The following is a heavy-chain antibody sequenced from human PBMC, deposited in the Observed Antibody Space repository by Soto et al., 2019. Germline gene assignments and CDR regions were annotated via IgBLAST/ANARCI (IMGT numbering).Heavy chain of an antibody. V-gene: IGHV3-23*01. Sequence: PGGSLRLSCAASGFTFSSYAMSWVRQAPGKGLEWVSAISGSGGSTYYADSVKGRFTISRDNSKNTLYLQMNSLRAEDTAVYYCAKAQPPTTVVTPRDAFDIWGQGTMVT. J-gene: IGHJ3*02. CDR2: ISGSGGST. D-gene: IGHD4-17*01. CDR1: GFTFSSYA. CDR3: AKAQPPTTVVTPRDAFDI.